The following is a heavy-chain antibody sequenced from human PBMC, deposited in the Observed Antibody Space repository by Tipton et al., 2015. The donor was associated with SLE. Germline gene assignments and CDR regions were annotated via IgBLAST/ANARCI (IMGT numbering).Heavy chain of an antibody. CDR1: GFTFSSYG. V-gene: IGHV3-33*01. J-gene: IGHJ3*02. CDR3: ARDMGYSGSFNDAFDI. D-gene: IGHD1-26*01. Sequence: SLRLSCAASGFTFSSYGMHWVRQAPGKGLEWVAVIWYDGCNKYYADSVKGRFTISRDNSKNTLYLQMNSLRAEDTAVYYCARDMGYSGSFNDAFDIWGQGTMVTVSS. CDR2: IWYDGCNK.